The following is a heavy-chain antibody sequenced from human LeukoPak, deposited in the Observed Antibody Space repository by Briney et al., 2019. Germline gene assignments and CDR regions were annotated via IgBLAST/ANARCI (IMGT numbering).Heavy chain of an antibody. V-gene: IGHV3-7*01. CDR3: AVLYGMDV. Sequence: GGSLRLSCAASGFTLSSYWMSWVRQAPGEGLEWGANIKKDGSEKYYVDSVKGRFTISRDNAKNSLYLQMNSLRAEDTAVYYCAVLYGMDVWGQGTTVTVSS. CDR1: GFTLSSYW. J-gene: IGHJ6*02. CDR2: IKKDGSEK.